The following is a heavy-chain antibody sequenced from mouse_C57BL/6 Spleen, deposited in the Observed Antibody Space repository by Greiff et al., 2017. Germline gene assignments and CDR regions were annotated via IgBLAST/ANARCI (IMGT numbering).Heavy chain of an antibody. D-gene: IGHD1-1*01. V-gene: IGHV1-64*01. CDR1: GYTFTSYW. CDR2: IHPNSGST. CDR3: ARSRYYYGSSYVWYFDV. J-gene: IGHJ1*03. Sequence: QVQLQQSGAELVRPGASVKLSCKASGYTFTSYWMHWVKQRPGQGLEWIGMIHPNSGSTNYNEKFKSKATLTVDKSSSTAYMQLSSLTSEDSAVYYCARSRYYYGSSYVWYFDVWGTGTTVTVSS.